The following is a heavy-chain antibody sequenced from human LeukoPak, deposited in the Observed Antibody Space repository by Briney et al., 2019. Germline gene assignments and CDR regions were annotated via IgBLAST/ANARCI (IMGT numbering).Heavy chain of an antibody. V-gene: IGHV4-34*01. D-gene: IGHD3-22*01. Sequence: SETLSLTCAVYGGSFSGYYWSWVRQPPGKGLEWIGEINHSGSANYNPSLKSRVTISVDTSKNQFSLKLSSVTAADTAVYYCARLEFYYDSSGYYPNAYYFDYWGQGTLVTVSS. CDR1: GGSFSGYY. CDR3: ARLEFYYDSSGYYPNAYYFDY. CDR2: INHSGSA. J-gene: IGHJ4*02.